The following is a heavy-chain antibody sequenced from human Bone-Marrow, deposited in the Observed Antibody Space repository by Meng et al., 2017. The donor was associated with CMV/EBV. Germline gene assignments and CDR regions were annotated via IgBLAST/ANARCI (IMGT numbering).Heavy chain of an antibody. CDR1: GFTFSSYE. CDR3: ARHLVDIVVVMNAFDI. V-gene: IGHV3-48*03. J-gene: IGHJ3*02. CDR2: ISSSGSTI. D-gene: IGHD2-2*01. Sequence: GGSLRLSCAASGFTFSSYELNWVRQAPGKGLEWVSYISSSGSTIYYADSVKGRFTICRENAKNSLYLQMNSLRAEDTAVYYCARHLVDIVVVMNAFDIWGQGTMVTVSS.